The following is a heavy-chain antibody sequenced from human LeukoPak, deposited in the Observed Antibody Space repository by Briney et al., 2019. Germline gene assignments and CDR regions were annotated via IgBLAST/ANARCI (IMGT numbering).Heavy chain of an antibody. J-gene: IGHJ4*02. V-gene: IGHV3-33*01. D-gene: IGHD2-8*02. Sequence: GGSLRLSCAASGFTFSNYGIHWVRQAPGKGREWVAVINYDGSNKYYADSVKGRFTISRDNSKNTLYLQMNSLRVEDTAVYYCARALSTGGRIDYWGQGTLVTVSS. CDR2: INYDGSNK. CDR3: ARALSTGGRIDY. CDR1: GFTFSNYG.